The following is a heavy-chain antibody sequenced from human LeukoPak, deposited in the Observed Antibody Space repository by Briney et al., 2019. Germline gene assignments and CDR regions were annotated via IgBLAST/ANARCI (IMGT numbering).Heavy chain of an antibody. V-gene: IGHV4-61*02. Sequence: PSETLSLTCTVSGGSISSGSYYWSWIRQPAGKGLEWIGRIYTSGSTNYNPSLKSRVTISVDTSKNQFSLKLSSVTAAATAVYYCAAAGTDLQAFDIWGQGTMVTVSS. CDR3: AAAGTDLQAFDI. J-gene: IGHJ3*02. D-gene: IGHD6-13*01. CDR2: IYTSGST. CDR1: GGSISSGSYY.